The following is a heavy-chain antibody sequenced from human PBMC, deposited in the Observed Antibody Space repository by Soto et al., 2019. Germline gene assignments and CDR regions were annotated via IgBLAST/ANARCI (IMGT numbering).Heavy chain of an antibody. CDR1: GGSTSSDNY. J-gene: IGHJ4*02. D-gene: IGHD3-16*01. CDR3: AREGGESSDGLYYFDS. CDR2: IYYSGNT. Sequence: SETLSLTCTVSGGSTSSDNYWSWIRQPPGKGLEWIGHIYYSGNTDYNPSLKSRLAISIDTSKNQFSLKLSSVTTADTAVYFCAREGGESSDGLYYFDSWGQGSLVTVSS. V-gene: IGHV4-30-4*01.